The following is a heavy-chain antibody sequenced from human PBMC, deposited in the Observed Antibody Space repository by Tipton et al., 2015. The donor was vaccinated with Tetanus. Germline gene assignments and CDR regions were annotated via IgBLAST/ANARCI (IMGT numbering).Heavy chain of an antibody. CDR3: ASRYCYDSSGSPI. CDR1: GGSISSGGYY. Sequence: TLSLTCTVSGGSISSGGYYWSWIRQHPGKGLEWIGYIYYSGSTYYNPSPKSRVTISVDTSKNQLSLKLSSVTAADTAVYYCASRYCYDSSGSPIWGQGTMVTVSS. J-gene: IGHJ3*02. V-gene: IGHV4-31*03. CDR2: IYYSGST. D-gene: IGHD3-22*01.